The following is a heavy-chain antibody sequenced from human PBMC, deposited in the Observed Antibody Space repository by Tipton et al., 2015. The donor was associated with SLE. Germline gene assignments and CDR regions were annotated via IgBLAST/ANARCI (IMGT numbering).Heavy chain of an antibody. CDR1: GGSISSSSYY. J-gene: IGHJ4*02. CDR2: IYYSGST. Sequence: TLSLTCTVSGGSISSSSYYWGWIRQPPGKGLEWIGSIYYSGSTYYNPSLKSRVTISVDTSKNQFSLKLSSVTAADTAVYYCAKDRPYGSSWYGTSSDWGQGILVAVSS. CDR3: AKDRPYGSSWYGTSSD. V-gene: IGHV4-39*07. D-gene: IGHD6-13*01.